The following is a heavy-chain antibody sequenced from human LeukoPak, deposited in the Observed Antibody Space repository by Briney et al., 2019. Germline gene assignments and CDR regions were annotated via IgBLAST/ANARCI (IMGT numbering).Heavy chain of an antibody. CDR1: GYTFTSYG. CDR2: ISAYNGNT. J-gene: IGHJ4*02. CDR3: AISGYDPGVLAG. V-gene: IGHV1-18*01. Sequence: ASVKVPCKASGYTFTSYGISWVRQAPGQGLEWMGWISAYNGNTNYAQKLQGRVTMTTDTSTSTAYMELRSLRSDDTAVYYCAISGYDPGVLAGWGQGTLVTVSS. D-gene: IGHD5-12*01.